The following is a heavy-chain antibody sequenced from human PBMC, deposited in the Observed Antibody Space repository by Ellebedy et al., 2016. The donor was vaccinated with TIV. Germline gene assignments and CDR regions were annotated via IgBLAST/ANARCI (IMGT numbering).Heavy chain of an antibody. D-gene: IGHD2/OR15-2a*01. J-gene: IGHJ4*02. CDR1: GFTFTNAW. Sequence: GESLKISCAASGFTFTNAWMSWVRQAPGKGLEWVGRIRSKTGGGTTDYAPPVKGRFTISRDDSKDTLYLHMDSLKTEDTAVYYCTTDLEISEYFDSWGQGTLVTVSS. V-gene: IGHV3-15*01. CDR3: TTDLEISEYFDS. CDR2: IRSKTGGGTT.